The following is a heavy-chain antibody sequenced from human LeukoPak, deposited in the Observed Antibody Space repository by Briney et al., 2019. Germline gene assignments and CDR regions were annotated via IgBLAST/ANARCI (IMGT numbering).Heavy chain of an antibody. V-gene: IGHV3-74*01. CDR3: ARPWQYDSSGFPYDAFDM. D-gene: IGHD3-22*01. Sequence: QTGGSLRLSCAASGFTFSSYWMHWVRQAPGKGLVWVSRINSDGSSTSYADSVKGRFTISRDNAKNTLYLQMNSLRAEDTAVYYCARPWQYDSSGFPYDAFDMWGQGTMVTVSS. CDR2: INSDGSST. J-gene: IGHJ3*02. CDR1: GFTFSSYW.